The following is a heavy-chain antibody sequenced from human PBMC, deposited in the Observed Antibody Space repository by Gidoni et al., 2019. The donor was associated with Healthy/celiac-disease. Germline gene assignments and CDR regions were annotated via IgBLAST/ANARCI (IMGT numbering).Heavy chain of an antibody. V-gene: IGHV1-69*01. CDR3: ASPSYYYDSSGYYSLGAFDI. CDR2: IIPIFGTA. D-gene: IGHD3-22*01. Sequence: QVQLVQSGAEVKKPGSSVKVSCKASGGPFSSYAISWVRQAPGQGLEWMGGIIPIFGTANYAQKFQGRVTITADESTSTAYMELSSLRSEDTAVYYCASPSYYYDSSGYYSLGAFDIWGQGTMVTVSS. CDR1: GGPFSSYA. J-gene: IGHJ3*02.